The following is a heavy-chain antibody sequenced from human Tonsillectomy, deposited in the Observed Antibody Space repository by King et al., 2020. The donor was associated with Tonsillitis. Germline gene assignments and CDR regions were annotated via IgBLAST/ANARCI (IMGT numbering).Heavy chain of an antibody. CDR1: GYSFTSYW. Sequence: QLVQSGAEVKKPGESLRISCKGSGYSFTSYWITWVRQMPGKGLEWMGRIDPSDSYIKFSPSFQGHVTISAEKSISTAYLHWSSLKASDTAMYYCARHLKTVATTLFDYWGQGTLVTVSS. CDR3: ARHLKTVATTLFDY. CDR2: IDPSDSYI. D-gene: IGHD5-24*01. J-gene: IGHJ4*02. V-gene: IGHV5-10-1*03.